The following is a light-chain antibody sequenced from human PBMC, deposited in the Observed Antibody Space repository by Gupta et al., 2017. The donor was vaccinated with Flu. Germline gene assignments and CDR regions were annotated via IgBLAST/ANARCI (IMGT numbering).Light chain of an antibody. CDR2: EVS. Sequence: GTSSDVGGYTYVSWHQQHPGKAPKLMIYEVSKRPSGVPDRFSGSMSGNTASLTVSGLQAEDEADYYCSSYAGSLYVFGTGTKVTVL. V-gene: IGLV2-8*01. CDR1: SSDVGGYTY. CDR3: SSYAGSLYV. J-gene: IGLJ1*01.